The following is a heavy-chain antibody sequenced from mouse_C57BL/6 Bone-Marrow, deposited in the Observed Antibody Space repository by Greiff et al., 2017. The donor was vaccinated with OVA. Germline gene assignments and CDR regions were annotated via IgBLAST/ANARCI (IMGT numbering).Heavy chain of an antibody. V-gene: IGHV5-9-1*02. Sequence: EVQRVESGEGLVKPGGSLKLSCAASGFTFSSYAMSWVRQTPEKRLEWVAYISSGGDYIYYADTVKGRFTISRDNARNTLYLQMSSLKSEDTAMYYCTRDSNYVYWYFDVWGTGTTVTVSS. J-gene: IGHJ1*03. D-gene: IGHD2-5*01. CDR2: ISSGGDYI. CDR3: TRDSNYVYWYFDV. CDR1: GFTFSSYA.